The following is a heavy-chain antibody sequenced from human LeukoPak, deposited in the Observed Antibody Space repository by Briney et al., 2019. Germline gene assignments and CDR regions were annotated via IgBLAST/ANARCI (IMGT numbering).Heavy chain of an antibody. CDR3: AKDRGYSSSYYYFDY. Sequence: SGGSLRLSCAASGFTFSSYGMHWVRQAPGKGLEWVAFIRYDGSNKYNADSVKGRFTISRDNSKNTLYLQMNSLRAEDTAVYYCAKDRGYSSSYYYFDYWGQGTLVTVSS. V-gene: IGHV3-30*02. D-gene: IGHD6-6*01. CDR1: GFTFSSYG. J-gene: IGHJ4*02. CDR2: IRYDGSNK.